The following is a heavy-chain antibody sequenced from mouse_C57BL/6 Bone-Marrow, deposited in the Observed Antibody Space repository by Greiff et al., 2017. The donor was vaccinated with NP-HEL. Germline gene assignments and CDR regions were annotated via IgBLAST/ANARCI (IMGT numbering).Heavy chain of an antibody. D-gene: IGHD2-1*01. CDR1: GYTFTSYW. Sequence: QVQLQQPGAELVKPGASVKLSCKASGYTFTSYWMHWVKQRPGRGLEWIGRIDPNSGGTKYNEKFKSKATLTVDKPSSTAYMQLSSLTSEDSSVYYCARCFLKAYGNYAYFDYWGQGTTLTVSS. CDR3: ARCFLKAYGNYAYFDY. J-gene: IGHJ2*01. CDR2: IDPNSGGT. V-gene: IGHV1-72*01.